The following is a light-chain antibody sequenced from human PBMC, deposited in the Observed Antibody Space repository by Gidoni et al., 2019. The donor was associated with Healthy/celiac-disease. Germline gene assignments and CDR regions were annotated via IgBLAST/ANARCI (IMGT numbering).Light chain of an antibody. V-gene: IGKV2-28*01. CDR3: MQALQTSLT. J-gene: IGKJ4*01. Sequence: DIVMTQSRLSLTVTPGEPASISCRSSQSLLHSNGYNYLDWYLQKPGQSPQLLIYLGSNRASGVPDRFSGSGSGTDFTLKISRVEAEDVGFYYCMQALQTSLTFGGGTKVEIK. CDR2: LGS. CDR1: QSLLHSNGYNY.